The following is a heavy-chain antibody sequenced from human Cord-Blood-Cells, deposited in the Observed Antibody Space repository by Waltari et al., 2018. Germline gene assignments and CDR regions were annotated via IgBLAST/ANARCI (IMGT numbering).Heavy chain of an antibody. J-gene: IGHJ3*02. V-gene: IGHV4-39*01. Sequence: QLQLQESGPGLVKPSETLSLTCTVSGGSISSSSYYWGWIRQPPGKGLECIGSIYYSGSTYYNPSLKSRVTISVDTSKNQFSLKLSSVTAADTAVYYCASLSGSYAFDIWGQGTMVTVSS. D-gene: IGHD1-26*01. CDR1: GGSISSSSYY. CDR3: ASLSGSYAFDI. CDR2: IYYSGST.